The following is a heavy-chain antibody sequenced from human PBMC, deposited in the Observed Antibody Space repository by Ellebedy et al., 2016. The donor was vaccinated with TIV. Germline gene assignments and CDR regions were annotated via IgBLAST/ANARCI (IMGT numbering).Heavy chain of an antibody. V-gene: IGHV4-31*03. J-gene: IGHJ5*02. Sequence: SETLSLXCTVSGGSISSGGYYWSWIRQHPGKGLEWIGYIYYSGSTYYNPSLKSRVTISVDTSKNQFSLKLSSVTAADTAVYYCARVFVVVPAAIGGYNWFDPWGQGTLVTVSS. CDR2: IYYSGST. CDR1: GGSISSGGYY. CDR3: ARVFVVVPAAIGGYNWFDP. D-gene: IGHD2-2*02.